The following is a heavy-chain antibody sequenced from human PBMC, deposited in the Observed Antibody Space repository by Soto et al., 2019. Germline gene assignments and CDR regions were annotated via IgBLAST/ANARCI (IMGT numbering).Heavy chain of an antibody. CDR3: AKDRGNWNYSDRYQLWGYMDV. CDR1: GFTFSSYA. J-gene: IGHJ6*03. D-gene: IGHD1-7*01. Sequence: GGSLRLSCAASGFTFSSYAMSWVRQAPGKGLEWVSAISGSGGSTYYADSVKGRFTISRDNSKNTLYLQMNSLRAEDTAVYYCAKDRGNWNYSDRYQLWGYMDVWGKGTTVTVSS. CDR2: ISGSGGST. V-gene: IGHV3-23*01.